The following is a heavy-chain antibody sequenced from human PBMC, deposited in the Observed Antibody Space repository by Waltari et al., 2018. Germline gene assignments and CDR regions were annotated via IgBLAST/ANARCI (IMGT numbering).Heavy chain of an antibody. CDR3: ARQVLGYCTSAACRRLES. Sequence: QVQLQESGPGLVKPSETLSLTCDVSGYSINSGYYWGWIRQSPGKGLEWIATIYHAGDTFYNPSLHSRVTISMDTSKNQFSLKLNSVTAADTAVYFCARQVLGYCTSAACRRLESWGQGTLVTVSS. D-gene: IGHD2-2*03. CDR1: GYSINSGYY. J-gene: IGHJ4*02. CDR2: IYHAGDT. V-gene: IGHV4-38-2*01.